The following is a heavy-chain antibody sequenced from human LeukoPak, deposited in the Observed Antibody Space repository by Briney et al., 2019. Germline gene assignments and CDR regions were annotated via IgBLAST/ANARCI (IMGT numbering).Heavy chain of an antibody. D-gene: IGHD3-10*01. CDR1: GGSISSDSYY. V-gene: IGHV4-39*01. CDR2: VFYSGTT. Sequence: SETLSLTCTVSGGSISSDSYYWGWIRRPPGKGLELIGTVFYSGTTYDNPSLRSRLTISVDTSKNQFSLRLTSVTAADTTVYYCARLAAIRGVVFIDYWGQGALVTVSS. CDR3: ARLAAIRGVVFIDY. J-gene: IGHJ4*02.